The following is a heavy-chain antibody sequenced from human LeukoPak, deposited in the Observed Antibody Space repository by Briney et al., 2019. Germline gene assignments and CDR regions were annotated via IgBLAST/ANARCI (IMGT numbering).Heavy chain of an antibody. Sequence: GASVKVSCKASGYTFSGYYMHWVRQAPGQGLEWMGWINPNSGDTNYAQKLQGRVTMTRDTSIRTAYMELSRLRSDDTAVYYCAREAVSGDSSGYYLDYWGQGTLVTVSS. V-gene: IGHV1-2*02. D-gene: IGHD3-22*01. CDR2: INPNSGDT. CDR3: AREAVSGDSSGYYLDY. J-gene: IGHJ4*02. CDR1: GYTFSGYY.